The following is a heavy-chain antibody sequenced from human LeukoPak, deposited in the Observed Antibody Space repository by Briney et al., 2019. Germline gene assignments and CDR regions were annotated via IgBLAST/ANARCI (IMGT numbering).Heavy chain of an antibody. Sequence: GGSLRLSCAASGFTFSNAWMSWVRQAPGKGLEWVANIKQDGSDKYYVDSVKGRFTISRDNAKNSLYLQMNTLRAEDTAVYYCASGSYYVFDYWGQGTLVTVSS. CDR3: ASGSYYVFDY. J-gene: IGHJ4*02. CDR1: GFTFSNAW. D-gene: IGHD1-26*01. V-gene: IGHV3-7*01. CDR2: IKQDGSDK.